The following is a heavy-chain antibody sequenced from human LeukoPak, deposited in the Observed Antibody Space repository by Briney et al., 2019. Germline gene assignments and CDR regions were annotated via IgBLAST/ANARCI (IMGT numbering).Heavy chain of an antibody. Sequence: GASVKVSCKASGYTFTGYYMNWVRQAPGQGLEWMGWINPNSGGTNYAQKFQGRVTMTTDTSISTAYMELSRLRSDDTALYYCARARRASYYYDSSGYYSRGFDYWGQGSLVTVSS. J-gene: IGHJ4*02. CDR2: INPNSGGT. V-gene: IGHV1-2*02. CDR3: ARARRASYYYDSSGYYSRGFDY. CDR1: GYTFTGYY. D-gene: IGHD3-22*01.